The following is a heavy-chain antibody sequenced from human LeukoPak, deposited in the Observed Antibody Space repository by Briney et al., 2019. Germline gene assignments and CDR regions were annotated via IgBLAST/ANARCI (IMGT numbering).Heavy chain of an antibody. Sequence: SETLSLTCAAYGGSFSGYYWSWIRQPPGKGLEWIGEINHSGSTNYNPSLKSRVTISVGTSKNQFSLNLSSVTAADTAVYYCARFSRGGYDNFDYWGQGTLVTVSS. V-gene: IGHV4-34*01. J-gene: IGHJ4*02. CDR2: INHSGST. D-gene: IGHD5-12*01. CDR1: GGSFSGYY. CDR3: ARFSRGGYDNFDY.